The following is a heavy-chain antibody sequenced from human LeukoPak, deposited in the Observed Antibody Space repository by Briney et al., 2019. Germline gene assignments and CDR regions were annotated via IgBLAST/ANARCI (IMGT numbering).Heavy chain of an antibody. CDR3: ARSRSIDAHDY. V-gene: IGHV4-59*08. Sequence: SETLSLTCTVSGGSISSYYWTWIRQPPGKGLEWIGCIYYSGSTNYNPSLKSRVTISIDTAKNQFSLKLSSVTAADTAVYYCARSRSIDAHDYWGQGTLVTVSS. J-gene: IGHJ4*02. CDR2: IYYSGST. CDR1: GGSISSYY. D-gene: IGHD6-6*01.